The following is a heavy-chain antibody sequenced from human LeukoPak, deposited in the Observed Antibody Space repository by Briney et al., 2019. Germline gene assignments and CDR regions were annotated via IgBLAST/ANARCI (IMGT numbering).Heavy chain of an antibody. Sequence: SETLSLTCTVSGGSISSSSYYWGWIRQPPGTGLEWIGSIYYSGSTYYNPSLKSRVTISVDTSKNQFSLKLSSVTAADTAVYYCARSFGAEGYCSGGSCYGVMPDYWGQGTLVTVSS. CDR1: GGSISSSSYY. D-gene: IGHD2-15*01. CDR2: IYYSGST. V-gene: IGHV4-39*01. J-gene: IGHJ4*02. CDR3: ARSFGAEGYCSGGSCYGVMPDY.